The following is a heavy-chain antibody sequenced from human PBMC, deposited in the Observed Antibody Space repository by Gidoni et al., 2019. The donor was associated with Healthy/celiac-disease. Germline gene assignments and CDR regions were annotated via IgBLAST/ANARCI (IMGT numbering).Heavy chain of an antibody. D-gene: IGHD3-9*01. V-gene: IGHV4-34*01. CDR1: GGSFSGYY. J-gene: IGHJ6*02. CDR3: ARGEYDILTGYYIPWPKTDYYYYGMDV. CDR2: INHSGST. Sequence: QVQLQQWRAGLLKPSETLSLTCAVYGGSFSGYYWRWIRQPPGKGLEWIGEINHSGSTNYNPSLKSRVTISVDTSKNQFSLKLSSVTAADTAVYYCARGEYDILTGYYIPWPKTDYYYYGMDVWGQGTTVTVSS.